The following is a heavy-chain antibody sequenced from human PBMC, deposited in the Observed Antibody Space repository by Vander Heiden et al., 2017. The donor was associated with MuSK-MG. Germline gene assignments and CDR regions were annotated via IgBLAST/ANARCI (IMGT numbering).Heavy chain of an antibody. J-gene: IGHJ6*03. D-gene: IGHD3-10*01. Sequence: QLQLQESGPGLVKPSETLSLTCTVSGGSISRSSYYWGWLRQPPGKGRGWIGRIYYSGSTYYNPSLNSRVTISVDTSKNQFSLKLSSVTAAHTAVYYCARLPKGVLPYYYYYKDVWGDGTTVNLSS. V-gene: IGHV4-39*01. CDR1: GGSISRSSYY. CDR2: IYYSGST. CDR3: ARLPKGVLPYYYYYKDV.